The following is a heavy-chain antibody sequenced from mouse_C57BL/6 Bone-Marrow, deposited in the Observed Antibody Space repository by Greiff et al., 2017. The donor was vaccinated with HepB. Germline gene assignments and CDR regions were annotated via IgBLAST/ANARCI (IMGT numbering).Heavy chain of an antibody. CDR2: IYPGSGNT. CDR3: ARTDYWYFDV. CDR1: GYSFTSYY. Sequence: VQLQQSGPELVKPGASVKISCKASGYSFTSYYIHWVKQRPGQGLEWIGWIYPGSGNTKYNEKFKGKATLTADTSSSTAYMQLSSLTSEDSAVYYCARTDYWYFDVWGTGTTVTVSS. V-gene: IGHV1-66*01. J-gene: IGHJ1*03.